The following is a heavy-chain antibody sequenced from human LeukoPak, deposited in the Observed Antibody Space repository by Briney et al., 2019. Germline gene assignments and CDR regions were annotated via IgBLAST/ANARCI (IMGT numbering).Heavy chain of an antibody. D-gene: IGHD3-9*01. Sequence: GESLKISGKGSGYSFTSYWIGWVRQMPGKGLEWMGIIYPGDSDTRYSPSFQGQVTISADKSISTAYLQWSSLKASDTAMYYCATLPESSSSAAFGLRYFEAFDYWGQGTLVTVSS. J-gene: IGHJ4*02. CDR3: ATLPESSSSAAFGLRYFEAFDY. CDR1: GYSFTSYW. CDR2: IYPGDSDT. V-gene: IGHV5-51*01.